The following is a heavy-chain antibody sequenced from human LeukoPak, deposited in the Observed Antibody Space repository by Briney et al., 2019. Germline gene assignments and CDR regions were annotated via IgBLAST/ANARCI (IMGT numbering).Heavy chain of an antibody. D-gene: IGHD3-3*01. CDR1: GFMFSSYW. CDR3: ARGITIFGVVIGH. V-gene: IGHV3-7*04. Sequence: PGGSLRLSCAASGFMFSSYWMTWVRQAPGKGLEWVANIKEDGSEKYYVDSVKGRFTISRDNAKSSLYLQMNSLRVEDTAVYYCARGITIFGVVIGHWGQGTLVTVSS. J-gene: IGHJ4*02. CDR2: IKEDGSEK.